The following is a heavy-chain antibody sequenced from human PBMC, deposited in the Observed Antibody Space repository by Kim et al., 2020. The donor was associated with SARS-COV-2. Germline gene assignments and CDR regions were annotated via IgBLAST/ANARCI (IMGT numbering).Heavy chain of an antibody. J-gene: IGHJ6*01. CDR2: IYYSGST. D-gene: IGHD3-10*01. CDR3: ARRRITIAQGYYYYGM. Sequence: SETLSLTCTVSGGSISSSSYYWGWIRQPPGKGLEWIGSIYYSGSTYYNPSLKSRVTISVDTSKNQFSLKLSSVTAADTAVYYCARRRITIAQGYYYYGM. CDR1: GGSISSSSYY. V-gene: IGHV4-39*01.